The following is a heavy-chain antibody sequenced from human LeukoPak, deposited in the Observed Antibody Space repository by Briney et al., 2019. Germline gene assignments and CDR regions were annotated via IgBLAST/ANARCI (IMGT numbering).Heavy chain of an antibody. V-gene: IGHV3-23*01. CDR2: VSGGGTST. Sequence: TGGSLRLSCAASGFTFSSYAMSWVRQAPGKGLEWVSGVSGGGTSTYYADSVKGRFTISRDNSKNTLYLQMNSLRAEDTAVYYCARDSRLAAAGTEGSRGYYYYGMDVWGQGTTVTVSS. CDR1: GFTFSSYA. J-gene: IGHJ6*02. D-gene: IGHD6-13*01. CDR3: ARDSRLAAAGTEGSRGYYYYGMDV.